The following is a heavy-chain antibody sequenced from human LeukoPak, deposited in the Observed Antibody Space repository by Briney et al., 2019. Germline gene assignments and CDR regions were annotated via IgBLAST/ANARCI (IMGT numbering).Heavy chain of an antibody. CDR2: ISGSGGTI. V-gene: IGHV3-23*01. CDR3: AKFHRKGPGAFDM. J-gene: IGHJ3*02. CDR1: GFTFSRYA. Sequence: PGGSLRLSCAASGFTFSRYAMCWVRQAPGKGLEWVSAISGSGGTIYYADSVKGRFTISRDNSKNTLYLQMDSLRAEDTAVYYCAKFHRKGPGAFDMWGQGTMVTVSS. D-gene: IGHD2-2*01.